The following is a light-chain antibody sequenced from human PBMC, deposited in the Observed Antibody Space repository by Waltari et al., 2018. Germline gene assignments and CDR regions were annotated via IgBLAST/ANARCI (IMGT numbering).Light chain of an antibody. CDR1: GSHYGRYNY. CDR2: DVG. J-gene: IGLJ1*01. CDR3: CTFPTNCPPSV. V-gene: IGLV2-14*03. Sequence: HSALTQPASVSGSPGQSLTIYCPGTGSHYGRYNYVSWHQQYPGKAPQLIIDDVGNRSCGGFNCFPGSESGDKASLAFPVVQAEDWAEYYCCTFPTNCPPSVLGTGTKVTVL.